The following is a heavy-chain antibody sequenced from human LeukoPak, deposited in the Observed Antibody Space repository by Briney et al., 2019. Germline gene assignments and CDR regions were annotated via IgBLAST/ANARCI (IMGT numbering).Heavy chain of an antibody. V-gene: IGHV3-48*03. J-gene: IGHJ6*02. CDR2: ISSSGSTI. D-gene: IGHD6-13*01. CDR3: ARDEAALYGMDV. Sequence: GGSLRLSCAASGFTFSGYEMNWVRQAPGKGLEWVSYISSSGSTIYYADSVKGRFTISRDNAKNSLYLQMNSLRAEDTAVYYCARDEAALYGMDVWGQGTTVTVSS. CDR1: GFTFSGYE.